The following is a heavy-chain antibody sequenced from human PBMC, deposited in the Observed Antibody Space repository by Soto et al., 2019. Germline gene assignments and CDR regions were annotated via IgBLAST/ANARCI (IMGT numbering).Heavy chain of an antibody. CDR3: AKGGGAIYCDY. V-gene: IGHV3-23*01. D-gene: IGHD3-16*01. Sequence: EVQLLESGGGLVQPGGSLRLSCAASGFTFSSYAMSWVRQAPGKGLEWVSAISGSGGSTYYADSVKGRFTISRDNSKNASDLQMNSLAAEDTAVYYCAKGGGAIYCDYWGQGTLVIFSS. CDR1: GFTFSSYA. J-gene: IGHJ4*02. CDR2: ISGSGGST.